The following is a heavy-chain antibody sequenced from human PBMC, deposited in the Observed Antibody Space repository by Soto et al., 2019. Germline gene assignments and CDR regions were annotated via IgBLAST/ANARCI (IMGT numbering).Heavy chain of an antibody. CDR2: IGGSGGSI. J-gene: IGHJ4*02. CDR1: GFTFSTFS. D-gene: IGHD1-26*01. V-gene: IGHV3-48*02. Sequence: QPXGALILSCAASGFTFSTFSMNWVRQAPGKGLEWLSYIGGSGGSISYADSVKVRFTISRDNGKNTLYLQMSSLRDEDTAVYYCARDLAWAFDSWGQGALVTVSS. CDR3: ARDLAWAFDS.